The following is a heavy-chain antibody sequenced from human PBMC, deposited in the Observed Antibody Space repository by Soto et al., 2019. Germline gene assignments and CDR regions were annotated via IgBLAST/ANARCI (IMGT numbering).Heavy chain of an antibody. D-gene: IGHD3-10*01. CDR2: ISGSGGST. J-gene: IGHJ4*02. CDR1: GFTFSSYA. Sequence: SLRLSCAASGFTFSSYAMSWVRQAPGKGLEWVSAISGSGGSTYYADSVKGRFTISRDNSKNTLYLQMNSLRAEDAAVYYCAKAPGTYGSGYYFDYWGQGTLVTVSS. V-gene: IGHV3-23*01. CDR3: AKAPGTYGSGYYFDY.